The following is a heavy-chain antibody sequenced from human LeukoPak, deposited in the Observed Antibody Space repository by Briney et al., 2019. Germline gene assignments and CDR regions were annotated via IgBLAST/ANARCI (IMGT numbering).Heavy chain of an antibody. Sequence: TGGSLRLSSAASGFTFDDYAMHWVRQAPGKGLEWVSGISWNSGSIGYADSVKGRFTISRDNAENSLYLQMNSLRAEDMALYYCAREAWNTAMREYYFDYWGQGSLVTVSS. D-gene: IGHD5-18*01. J-gene: IGHJ4*02. V-gene: IGHV3-9*03. CDR3: AREAWNTAMREYYFDY. CDR2: ISWNSGSI. CDR1: GFTFDDYA.